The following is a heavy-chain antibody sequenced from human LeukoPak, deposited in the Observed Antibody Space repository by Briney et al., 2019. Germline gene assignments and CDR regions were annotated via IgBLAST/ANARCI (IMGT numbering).Heavy chain of an antibody. D-gene: IGHD6-19*01. J-gene: IGHJ5*02. Sequence: GGSLRPSCAASGFTFSSYAMSWVRQAPGKGLEWVSAISGSGGSTYYADSVKGRFTISRDNSKNTLYLQMNSLRAEDTAVYYCAKESFEWLVEASGQDWFDPWGQGTLVTVSS. CDR1: GFTFSSYA. CDR3: AKESFEWLVEASGQDWFDP. CDR2: ISGSGGST. V-gene: IGHV3-23*01.